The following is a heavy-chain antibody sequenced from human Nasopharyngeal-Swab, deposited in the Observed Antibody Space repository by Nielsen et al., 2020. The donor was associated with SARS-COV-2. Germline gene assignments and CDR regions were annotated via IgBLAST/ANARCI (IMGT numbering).Heavy chain of an antibody. CDR2: IYFSGHT. V-gene: IGHV4-39*07. CDR3: ARALRTFGGVIVNFDY. J-gene: IGHJ4*02. CDR1: GGPISSSSYY. Sequence: SETLSLTCSVSGGPISSSSYYWAWVRQPPGKGLEWIGSIYFSGHTYYNQSLKSRVTVSADTSKNQFSLKLSSVTAADTAVYYCARALRTFGGVIVNFDYWGQGTLVTVSS. D-gene: IGHD3-16*02.